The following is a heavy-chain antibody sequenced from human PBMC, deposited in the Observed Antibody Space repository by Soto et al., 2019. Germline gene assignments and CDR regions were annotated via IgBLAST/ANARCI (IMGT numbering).Heavy chain of an antibody. CDR2: ISAHNGDT. CDR3: ATEPIYYNDGSGYYPLGH. D-gene: IGHD3-22*01. J-gene: IGHJ4*02. CDR1: GYSFATYG. V-gene: IGHV1-18*04. Sequence: QVQLVQSGAEVEKPGASVKVSCKASGYSFATYGFSWVRQAPGQGLECVGWISAHNGDTHYSQKFQGRVTLTTDTSTNTGYMELRSLTSDDTPVYFCATEPIYYNDGSGYYPLGHWGQGTLVTVSS.